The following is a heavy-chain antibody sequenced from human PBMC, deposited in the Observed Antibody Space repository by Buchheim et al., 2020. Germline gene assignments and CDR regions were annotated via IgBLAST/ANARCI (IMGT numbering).Heavy chain of an antibody. D-gene: IGHD4-17*01. CDR1: GGSLSGYY. V-gene: IGHV4-34*02. Sequence: QVQLQQWGAGLLKPSETLSLTCGVYGGSLSGYYWSWIRQPPGRGLEWIGEIHPSGATYYNPSLKSRVTISEATSKNQFSLKLSSVTATDTAVYYCARGLDYAKTGIYWGQGTL. CDR2: IHPSGAT. J-gene: IGHJ4*02. CDR3: ARGLDYAKTGIY.